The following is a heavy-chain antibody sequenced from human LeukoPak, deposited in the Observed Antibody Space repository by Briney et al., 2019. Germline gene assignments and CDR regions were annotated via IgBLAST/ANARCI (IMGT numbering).Heavy chain of an antibody. CDR3: ARDRYYYDSSGKYDY. CDR2: ISSSGSTI. J-gene: IGHJ4*02. D-gene: IGHD3-22*01. Sequence: GGSLRLSCAASGFTFSDYYMSWIRQAPGKGLEWVSYISSSGSTIYYADSVKGRFTISRDNAKNSLYPQMNSLRAEDTAVYYCARDRYYYDSSGKYDYWGRGTLVTVSS. CDR1: GFTFSDYY. V-gene: IGHV3-11*01.